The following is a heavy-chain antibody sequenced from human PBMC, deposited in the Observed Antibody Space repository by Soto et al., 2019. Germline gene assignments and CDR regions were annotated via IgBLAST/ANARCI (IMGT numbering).Heavy chain of an antibody. CDR3: ARRGQTAGLGY. CDR1: EFTFSSYW. CDR2: INRDGTDT. V-gene: IGHV3-74*01. D-gene: IGHD6-25*01. Sequence: EVQLMESGGGLVQPGGSQRLSCTASEFTFSSYWMHWVRQAPGKGLEWLSRINRDGTDTSYADSVKGRFTVSRDNVKNTLYLQMDSLSGEDTAVYYCARRGQTAGLGYWGQGALVTVSS. J-gene: IGHJ4*02.